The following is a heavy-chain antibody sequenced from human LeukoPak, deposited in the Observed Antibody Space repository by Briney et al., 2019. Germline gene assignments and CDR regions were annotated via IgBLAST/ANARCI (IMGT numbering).Heavy chain of an antibody. CDR2: ISAYNGNT. Sequence: ASVKVSCKASGYTFTSYGISWVRQAPGQGLEWMGWISAYNGNTNSARKLHGRVTMTTDTSTSTAYMELRSLRSDDTAVYYCAGGPLFLEWLLYSDYWGQGTLVTVSS. V-gene: IGHV1-18*01. J-gene: IGHJ4*02. CDR1: GYTFTSYG. CDR3: AGGPLFLEWLLYSDY. D-gene: IGHD3-3*01.